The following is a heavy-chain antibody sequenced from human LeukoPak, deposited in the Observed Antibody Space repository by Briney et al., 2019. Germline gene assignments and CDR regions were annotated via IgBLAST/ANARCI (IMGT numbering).Heavy chain of an antibody. CDR1: GFTFSSYE. J-gene: IGHJ3*02. V-gene: IGHV3-48*01. Sequence: PGGSLRLSCAASGFTFSSYEMNWVRQAPGKGLEWVSYITTSSSNIHYADSVKGRFTISRDNAKNSLYLQMNSLRAEDTAVYYCVGDKSYAFDIWGQGTTVTVSS. CDR3: VGDKSYAFDI. CDR2: ITTSSSNI.